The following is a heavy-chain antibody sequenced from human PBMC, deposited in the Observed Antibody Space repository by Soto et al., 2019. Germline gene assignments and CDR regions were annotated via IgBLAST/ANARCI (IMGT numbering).Heavy chain of an antibody. CDR2: IYYSGST. Sequence: SETLALTCTVSGGSITSRSYDGGWIRQPPGKGLEWIGSIYYSGSTYYNPSLKSRVTISIDTSKNQFSLKLSSVTAADTAVYYCATQEVGGTYVYTFDPWGQGTLVTVSS. CDR3: ATQEVGGTYVYTFDP. V-gene: IGHV4-39*01. J-gene: IGHJ5*02. CDR1: GGSITSRSYD. D-gene: IGHD1-26*01.